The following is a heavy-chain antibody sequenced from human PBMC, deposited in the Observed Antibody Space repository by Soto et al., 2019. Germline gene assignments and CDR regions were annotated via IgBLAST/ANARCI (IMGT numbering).Heavy chain of an antibody. CDR1: GGTFSSYA. J-gene: IGHJ4*02. D-gene: IGHD2-15*01. Sequence: QVQLVQSGAEVKKPGSSVKVSCKASGGTFSSYAISWVRQAPGQGLEWMGGIIPIFGTANYAQKFQGRVTITADESTSTAYMDLSSLRSEDTAVYYCAIQGMVVAATPFPLDYWGQGTLVTVSS. V-gene: IGHV1-69*01. CDR3: AIQGMVVAATPFPLDY. CDR2: IIPIFGTA.